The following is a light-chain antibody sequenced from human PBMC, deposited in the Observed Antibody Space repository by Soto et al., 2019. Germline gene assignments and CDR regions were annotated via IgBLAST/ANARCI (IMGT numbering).Light chain of an antibody. V-gene: IGKV1-6*01. CDR1: QDIRTE. J-gene: IGKJ1*01. CDR2: GTS. CDR3: LQDYNYPRT. Sequence: ATQMTQSPSSLSASVGDRVTITCRASQDIRTELGWYQQKPGKAPKLLIYGTSTLQSGVPSRFSGSGSGTDFTLTIRSLQPEDFATYYCLQDYNYPRTFGQGTKVEI.